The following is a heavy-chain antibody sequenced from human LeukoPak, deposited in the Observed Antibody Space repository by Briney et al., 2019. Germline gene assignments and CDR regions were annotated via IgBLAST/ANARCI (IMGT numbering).Heavy chain of an antibody. D-gene: IGHD6-6*01. J-gene: IGHJ6*03. CDR1: GYSFTSYW. V-gene: IGHV5-51*01. CDR3: ARHGSSDYYYMDV. Sequence: GESLKISCKGSGYSFTSYWIGWVRQLPGKGLEWMGIIYPGDSDTRYSPSFQGQVTISADKSISTAYLQWSSLKASDTAMYYCARHGSSDYYYMDVWGKGTTVTISS. CDR2: IYPGDSDT.